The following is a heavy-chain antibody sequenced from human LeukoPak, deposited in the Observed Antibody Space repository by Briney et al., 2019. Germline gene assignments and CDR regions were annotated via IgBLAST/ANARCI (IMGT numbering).Heavy chain of an antibody. Sequence: PSETLSLTCTVSGGSISSGGYYWSWIRQPPGKGLEWIGYIYHSGSTYYNPSLKSRVTISVDTSKKQFSLRLSSVTAADTAVYYCAREYSSSSYYHYYMDVWGKGTTVTVSS. CDR2: IYHSGST. CDR1: GGSISSGGYY. D-gene: IGHD6-6*01. J-gene: IGHJ6*03. CDR3: AREYSSSSYYHYYMDV. V-gene: IGHV4-30-2*05.